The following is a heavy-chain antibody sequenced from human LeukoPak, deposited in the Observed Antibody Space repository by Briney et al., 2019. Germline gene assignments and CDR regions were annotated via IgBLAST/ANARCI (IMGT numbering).Heavy chain of an antibody. Sequence: GGSLRLSCAASGFTFNRYWMQWVRQAPGKGLAWVSHITSDGSSTSYADSVKGRFTTSRDSAKSTLYLQMNSLRAEDTAVYYCVRDNYGVDYWGQGTLVTVSS. CDR2: ITSDGSST. CDR1: GFTFNRYW. D-gene: IGHD3-10*01. V-gene: IGHV3-74*01. J-gene: IGHJ4*02. CDR3: VRDNYGVDY.